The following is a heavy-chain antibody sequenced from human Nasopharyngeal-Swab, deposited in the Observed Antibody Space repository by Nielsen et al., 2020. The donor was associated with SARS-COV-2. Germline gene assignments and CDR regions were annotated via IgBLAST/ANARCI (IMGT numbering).Heavy chain of an antibody. CDR3: ARDSNGMDV. CDR2: IYNGGST. J-gene: IGHJ6*02. V-gene: IGHV3-53*01. D-gene: IGHD2/OR15-2a*01. Sequence: WIRQPPGKGLEWVSIIYNGGSTYYADSVKGRFTISRDNSKNTLYLQMNNLRAEDTAVYYCARDSNGMDVWGQGTTVTVSS.